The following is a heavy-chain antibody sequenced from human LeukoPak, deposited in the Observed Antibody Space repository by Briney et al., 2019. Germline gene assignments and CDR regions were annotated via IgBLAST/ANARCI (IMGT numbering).Heavy chain of an antibody. CDR3: ARDAGIGWFDP. D-gene: IGHD6-13*01. Sequence: TLSVNCTVSGGSISSGSYYWSWIRQPAGKGLEWIGRIYTSGSTNYNPSLKSRVTISVDTSKNQFSLKLSSVTAADTAAYYCARDAGIGWFDPWGQGTLVTVSS. CDR2: IYTSGST. CDR1: GGSISSGSYY. J-gene: IGHJ5*02. V-gene: IGHV4-61*02.